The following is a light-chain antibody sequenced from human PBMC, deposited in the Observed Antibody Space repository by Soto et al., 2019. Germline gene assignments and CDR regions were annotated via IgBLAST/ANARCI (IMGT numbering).Light chain of an antibody. V-gene: IGLV2-14*01. J-gene: IGLJ1*01. Sequence: QSALTQPASVSGSPGQSITISCTGTSSDIGGYIYVSWYQQHPGKAPKLMIYDVSNRPSGVSNRFSGSKSGNTASLTISGLQAEDEADYYCSSYTGSSTQVFGTGNKLTVL. CDR2: DVS. CDR3: SSYTGSSTQV. CDR1: SSDIGGYIY.